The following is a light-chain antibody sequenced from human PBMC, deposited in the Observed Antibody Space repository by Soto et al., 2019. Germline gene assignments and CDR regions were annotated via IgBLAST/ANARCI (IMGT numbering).Light chain of an antibody. CDR2: GAS. CDR1: QSVSNNY. J-gene: IGKJ5*01. Sequence: EIVLTLSPCTLSLSPGERASLSCRASQSVSNNYLAWYQQKPGQAPRLLIYGASNRATGIPDRFSGSGSGTDFTLTISRLEPEDFATYYCQQSYSTLITFGQGTRLEIK. V-gene: IGKV3-20*01. CDR3: QQSYSTLIT.